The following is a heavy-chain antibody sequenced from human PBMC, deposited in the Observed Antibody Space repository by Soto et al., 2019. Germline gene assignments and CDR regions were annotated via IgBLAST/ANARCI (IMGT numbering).Heavy chain of an antibody. CDR3: ARDRPPSSSYNWFDP. V-gene: IGHV1-18*04. CDR2: ISAYNGNT. J-gene: IGHJ5*02. Sequence: ASVKVSCKASGYTFTSYGISWVRQAPGQGLEWMGWISAYNGNTNYAQKLQGRVTMTTDTSTSTAYMELRSLRSDDTAVYYCARDRPPSSSYNWFDPCGQGTLVTVSS. D-gene: IGHD6-19*01. CDR1: GYTFTSYG.